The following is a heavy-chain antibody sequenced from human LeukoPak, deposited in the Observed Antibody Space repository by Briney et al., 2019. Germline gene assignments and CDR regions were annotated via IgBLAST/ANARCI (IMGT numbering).Heavy chain of an antibody. J-gene: IGHJ6*02. Sequence: GESLKISCKGSGYGFTSYWIGWVRPMPGKGLGWMGIIYPGDSDTRYSPSFQGQVTISADKSISTAYLQWSSLRASDTAMYYCARLLWLRYYYYGMDVWGQGTTVTVSS. CDR1: GYGFTSYW. D-gene: IGHD5-12*01. V-gene: IGHV5-51*01. CDR2: IYPGDSDT. CDR3: ARLLWLRYYYYGMDV.